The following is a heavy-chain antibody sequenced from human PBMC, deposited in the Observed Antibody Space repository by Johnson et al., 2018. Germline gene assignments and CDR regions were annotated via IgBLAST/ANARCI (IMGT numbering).Heavy chain of an antibody. CDR2: IKSKTEGGTT. D-gene: IGHD6-25*01. J-gene: IGHJ1*01. Sequence: VQLVQSGGGLVKPGGSLRLSCAASGFTFSNAWMNWVRQAPGKGLEWVGRIKSKTEGGTTDYAAPVKGRFTNSRDDSNTTLYQQMNSLKTEDTAGYYWATDPSGFQHWGQGTLVTGSS. CDR1: GFTFSNAW. CDR3: ATDPSGFQH. V-gene: IGHV3-15*07.